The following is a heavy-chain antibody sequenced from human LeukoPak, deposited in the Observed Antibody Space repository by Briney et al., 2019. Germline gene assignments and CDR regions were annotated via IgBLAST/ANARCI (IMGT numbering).Heavy chain of an antibody. V-gene: IGHV4-39*07. J-gene: IGHJ4*02. Sequence: SETLSLTCTVSGGSISNSNYYWGWIRQSPGKGLEWIGNIYYSGSTYYNPSLKSRVTISLDMSKNQFSLRLNSVTAADTAVYFCAGQFDSSGSYFYWGQGTLVTVSS. CDR2: IYYSGST. CDR1: GGSISNSNYY. CDR3: AGQFDSSGSYFY. D-gene: IGHD3-22*01.